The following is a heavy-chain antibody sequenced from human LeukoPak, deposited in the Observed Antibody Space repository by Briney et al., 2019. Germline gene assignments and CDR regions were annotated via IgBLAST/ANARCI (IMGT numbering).Heavy chain of an antibody. D-gene: IGHD3-22*01. CDR3: ARGRGYDRTGYVYYFDF. J-gene: IGHJ4*02. Sequence: ASVKVSCKASVYSFTSYDINWVRQAPGQGFEWVGWMNPNSGNTGHAQEFQGRVTMTRDTSMSTAYMELSSLRYEDTAVYYCARGRGYDRTGYVYYFDFWGQGTLVTVSS. CDR1: VYSFTSYD. V-gene: IGHV1-8*01. CDR2: MNPNSGNT.